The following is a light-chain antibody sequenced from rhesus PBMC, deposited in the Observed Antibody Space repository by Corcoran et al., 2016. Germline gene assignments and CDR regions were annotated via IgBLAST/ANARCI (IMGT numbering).Light chain of an antibody. Sequence: DIQMTQSPSALSASVGDRVTISCRASQNIYSNLAWYQQKPGKAPKLLFHAASSLQTGIPSRFSGRGSGTGFTLTHSSLQPEDSAAYYFQHYYGDPPTFGQGTKVEIK. J-gene: IGKJ1*01. CDR1: QNIYSN. CDR3: QHYYGDPPT. V-gene: IGKV1-44*01. CDR2: AAS.